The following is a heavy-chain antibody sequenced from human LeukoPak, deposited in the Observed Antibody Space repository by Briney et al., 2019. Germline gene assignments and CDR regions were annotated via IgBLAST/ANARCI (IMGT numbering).Heavy chain of an antibody. CDR2: MNPNSGNT. CDR3: ARVNYYRNAFDI. Sequence: ASVKVSCKASGYTFNSYDINWVRQATGQGLEWMGWMNPNSGNTGYAQKFQGRVTITRNTSISTAYMELSGLRSEDTAVYYCARVNYYRNAFDIWGQGTMVSVSS. D-gene: IGHD3-10*01. J-gene: IGHJ3*02. CDR1: GYTFNSYD. V-gene: IGHV1-8*01.